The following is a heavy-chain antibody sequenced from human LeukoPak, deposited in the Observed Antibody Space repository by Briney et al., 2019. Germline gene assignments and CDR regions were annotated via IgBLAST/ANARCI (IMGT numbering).Heavy chain of an antibody. CDR1: GFTFSSNW. CDR3: AKFYSGGWYFYY. D-gene: IGHD6-25*01. CDR2: INSDGSST. J-gene: IGHJ4*02. Sequence: GGSLRPSCAASGFTFSSNWMHSVRQAPGKGLVWVSRINSDGSSTTYADTVRGRFTISRDTAKITLYLQMNSLRAEDTAVYYCAKFYSGGWYFYYWGQGTLVTVSS. V-gene: IGHV3-74*01.